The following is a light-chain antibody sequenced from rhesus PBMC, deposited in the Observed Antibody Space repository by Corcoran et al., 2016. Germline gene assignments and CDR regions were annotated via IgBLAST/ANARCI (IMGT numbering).Light chain of an antibody. CDR3: QRYTRGPLT. Sequence: DIQMSQSPSSLSASVGDKVTITCRASQGISNALAGYQKKPGKAPKLPIYRSSQLHSGVPSRFVGGGSGANFTLTISSLQSEDFATYFWQRYTRGPLTFGGGTKVDLK. V-gene: IGKV1-33*02. CDR1: QGISNA. CDR2: RSS. J-gene: IGKJ4*01.